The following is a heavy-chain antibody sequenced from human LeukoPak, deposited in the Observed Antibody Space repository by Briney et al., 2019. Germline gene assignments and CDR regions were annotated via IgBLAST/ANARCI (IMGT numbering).Heavy chain of an antibody. D-gene: IGHD1-1*01. CDR1: GFTFSNAW. CDR2: IKSKTDGGTT. J-gene: IGHJ4*02. Sequence: GGSLRLSCAASGFTFSNAWMSWVRQAPGKGLEWVGRIKSKTDGGTTDYAAPVKGRFTISRDDSKNTLYLQMNSLKTEDTAVYYCIAELERLCFDYWGQGTLVTASS. V-gene: IGHV3-15*01. CDR3: IAELERLCFDY.